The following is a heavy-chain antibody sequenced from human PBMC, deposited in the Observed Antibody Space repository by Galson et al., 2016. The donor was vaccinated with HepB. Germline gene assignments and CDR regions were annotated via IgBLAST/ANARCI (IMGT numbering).Heavy chain of an antibody. CDR2: IYPGDSDT. D-gene: IGHD3-10*01. CDR3: ARRGIDAGSDC. CDR1: GYKFTSLW. Sequence: QSGAEVKEAGDSLRISCETSGYKFTSLWIAWVRQRPGKGLEWMGNIYPGDSDTRYSPSFQGQVIISADKSINTVYLQWTSLKASDTAIYYCARRGIDAGSDCWGQGTHVSVSS. J-gene: IGHJ4*02. V-gene: IGHV5-51*01.